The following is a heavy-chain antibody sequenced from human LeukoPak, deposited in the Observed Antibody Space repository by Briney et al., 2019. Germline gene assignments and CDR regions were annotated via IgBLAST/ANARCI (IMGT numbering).Heavy chain of an antibody. V-gene: IGHV4-30-2*01. J-gene: IGHJ4*02. CDR1: GGSISSGGYY. Sequence: PSETLSLTCTVSGGSISSGGYYWSWIRQPPGKGLEWIGYIYHSGSTYYNPSLKSRVTISVDRSKNQFSLKLSSVTAADTAVYYCARDAGAAADSGYWGQGTLVTVSS. D-gene: IGHD6-13*01. CDR2: IYHSGST. CDR3: ARDAGAAADSGY.